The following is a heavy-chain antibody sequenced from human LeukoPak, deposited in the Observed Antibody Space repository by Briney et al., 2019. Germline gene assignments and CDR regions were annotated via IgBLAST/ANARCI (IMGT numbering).Heavy chain of an antibody. D-gene: IGHD2-2*01. CDR2: IYPGDSDT. CDR3: ARFDDYCSSTSCYFIY. J-gene: IGHJ4*02. Sequence: GESLKISCKGSGYSFTSYWIGWVRQMPGKGLEWMGIIYPGDSDTRYSPSFQGQVTISADKSISTAYLQWSSLKASDTAMYYCARFDDYCSSTSCYFIYWGQGTLVTVSS. CDR1: GYSFTSYW. V-gene: IGHV5-51*01.